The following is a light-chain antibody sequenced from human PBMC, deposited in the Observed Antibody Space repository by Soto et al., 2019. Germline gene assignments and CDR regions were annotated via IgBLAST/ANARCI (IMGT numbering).Light chain of an antibody. Sequence: DIVMTRAPLYLPVTPGEPASISCRSSQSLLHSNGYNYLDWYLQKPGQSPQLLIYLGSSRASGVPDRFSGSGSGTDFTLTISRVEAEDVGFYYCMQALQAPLTFGQGTKVDIK. CDR1: QSLLHSNGYNY. J-gene: IGKJ1*01. CDR3: MQALQAPLT. V-gene: IGKV2-28*01. CDR2: LGS.